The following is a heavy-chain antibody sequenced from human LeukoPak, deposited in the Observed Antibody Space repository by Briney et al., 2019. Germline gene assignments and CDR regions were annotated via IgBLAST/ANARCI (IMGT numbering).Heavy chain of an antibody. CDR1: GYTFTGYY. Sequence: ASVKVSCKASGYTFTGYYMHWVRQAPGQGLEWMGWINPNSGGTNYAQKFQGRVTMTRDTSISTAYMELSRLRSDDTAVYYCARTYGGNYAEYLHHWGQGTLVTVSS. CDR2: INPNSGGT. D-gene: IGHD4-23*01. J-gene: IGHJ1*01. V-gene: IGHV1-2*02. CDR3: ARTYGGNYAEYLHH.